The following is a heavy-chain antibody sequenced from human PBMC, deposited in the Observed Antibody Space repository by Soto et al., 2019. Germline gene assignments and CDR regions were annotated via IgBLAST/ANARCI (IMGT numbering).Heavy chain of an antibody. CDR3: ARGRIVEADRPGVAFDV. Sequence: PSETLSLTCAVYGGSFRGYYWSWIRQPPGKGLEWIGEVNHSGSTSYNVSLKSRVTISVDRSKNQFSLKLSSVTAADTAVYSCARGRIVEADRPGVAFDVCGQGSMVTVSS. J-gene: IGHJ3*01. D-gene: IGHD2-15*01. CDR1: GGSFRGYY. CDR2: VNHSGST. V-gene: IGHV4-34*01.